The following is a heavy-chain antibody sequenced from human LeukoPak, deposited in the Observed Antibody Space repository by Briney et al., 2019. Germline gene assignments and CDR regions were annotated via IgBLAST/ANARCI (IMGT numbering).Heavy chain of an antibody. CDR3: AKDDPKSGSYTFGGFDY. D-gene: IGHD3-10*01. CDR2: ISSSGSTI. CDR1: GFTFSDYY. J-gene: IGHJ4*02. V-gene: IGHV3-11*01. Sequence: GGSLRLSCAASGFTFSDYYMSWIRQAPGKGLEWVSYISSSGSTIYYADSVKGRFTISRDNAKNSLYLQMNSLRAEDTAVYYCAKDDPKSGSYTFGGFDYWGQGTLVTVSS.